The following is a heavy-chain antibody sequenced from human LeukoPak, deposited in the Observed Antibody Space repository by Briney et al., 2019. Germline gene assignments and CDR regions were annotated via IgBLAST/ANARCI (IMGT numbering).Heavy chain of an antibody. D-gene: IGHD6-13*01. J-gene: IGHJ4*02. CDR1: GFSFSDYY. CDR3: ARAGAGIAAAGATLFDY. Sequence: GGSLRLSCAASGFSFSDYYMSWIRQAPGKGLEWVSYISSSGSTIYYADSLKGRFTISRDNAKNSLYLQMNSLRAEDTAVYYCARAGAGIAAAGATLFDYWGQGTLVTVSS. CDR2: ISSSGSTI. V-gene: IGHV3-11*04.